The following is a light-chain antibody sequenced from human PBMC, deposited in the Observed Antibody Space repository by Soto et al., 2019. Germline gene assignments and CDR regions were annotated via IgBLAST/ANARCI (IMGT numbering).Light chain of an antibody. J-gene: IGLJ2*01. CDR2: QDN. CDR1: NLGSKY. CDR3: QAWDSSAHVV. Sequence: SYELTQPPSVSVSPGQPATITCSGDNLGSKYVCWYQQKPGQSPALVIYQDNKRPSGIPERLSSSNSGNTATLTISGTQAMDEADYYCQAWDSSAHVVFGGGTKLTVL. V-gene: IGLV3-1*01.